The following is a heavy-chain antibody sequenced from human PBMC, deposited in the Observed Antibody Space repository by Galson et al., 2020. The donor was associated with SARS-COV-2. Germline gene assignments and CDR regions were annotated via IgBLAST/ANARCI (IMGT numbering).Heavy chain of an antibody. CDR2: ISYDGSNS. J-gene: IGHJ5*02. CDR1: GFTFSSYG. Sequence: GGSLRLSCAASGFTFSSYGMHWVRQAPGKGLEWVAVISYDGSNSYHADSVKGRFTISKDNSKNTLYLQMNNLRAEDTAVYYCARPIKHDYRGWLDTWGQGTLVNVTS. CDR3: ARPIKHDYRGWLDT. D-gene: IGHD4-4*01. V-gene: IGHV3-30-3*01.